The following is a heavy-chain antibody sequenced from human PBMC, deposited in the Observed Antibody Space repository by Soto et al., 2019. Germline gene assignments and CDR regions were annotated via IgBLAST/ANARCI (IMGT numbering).Heavy chain of an antibody. CDR2: IDWDDDK. CDR1: GFSLSTSGMC. CDR3: ARIQSITGTTSNFYYFDY. D-gene: IGHD1-7*01. V-gene: IGHV2-70*01. Sequence: SGPTLVNPTQTLTLTCTFSGFSLSTSGMCVSWIRQPPGKALEWLALIDWDDDKYYSTSLKTRLTISKDTSKNQVVLTMTNMDPVDTATYYCARIQSITGTTSNFYYFDYWGQGTLVTVSS. J-gene: IGHJ4*02.